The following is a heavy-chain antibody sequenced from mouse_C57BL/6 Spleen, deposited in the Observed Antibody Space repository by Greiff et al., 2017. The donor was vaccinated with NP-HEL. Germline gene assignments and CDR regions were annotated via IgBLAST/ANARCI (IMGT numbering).Heavy chain of an antibody. CDR3: ASTGWYQAWFAY. CDR1: GYAFSSYW. Sequence: VQLQQSGAELVKPGASVKISCKASGYAFSSYWMNWVKQRPGKGLEWIGQIYPGDGDTNYDGKFKGKATLTADKSSSTAYMQLSSLTSEDSAFYFCASTGWYQAWFAYWGQGTLVTVSA. D-gene: IGHD2-1*01. J-gene: IGHJ3*01. CDR2: IYPGDGDT. V-gene: IGHV1-80*01.